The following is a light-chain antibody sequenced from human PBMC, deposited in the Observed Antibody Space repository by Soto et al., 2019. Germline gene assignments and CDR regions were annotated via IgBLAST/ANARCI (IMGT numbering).Light chain of an antibody. CDR1: QSVSNF. Sequence: EIVLTHSPGTLSLSPWEIATLSCRASQSVSNFLAWYQQKPGQAPRLLIYDASNRATGIPARFSGSGSGTDFTRTISSLEPEDFAVYYCQQRSNWPITFGPGTKVDIK. V-gene: IGKV3-11*01. CDR3: QQRSNWPIT. J-gene: IGKJ3*01. CDR2: DAS.